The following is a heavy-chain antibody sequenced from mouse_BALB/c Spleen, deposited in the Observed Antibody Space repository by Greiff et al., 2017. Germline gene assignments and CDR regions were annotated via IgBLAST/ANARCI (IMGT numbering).Heavy chain of an antibody. CDR3: ARKNYYYEDWYFDV. J-gene: IGHJ1*01. V-gene: IGHV1-9*01. CDR1: GYTFSSYW. D-gene: IGHD1-1*01. Sequence: QVQLQQSGAELMKPGASVKISCKATGYTFSSYWIEWVKQRPGHGLEWIGEILPGSGSTNYNEKFKGKATFTADTSSNTAYMQLSSLTSKDSAVYYCARKNYYYEDWYFDVWGAGTTVTVSS. CDR2: ILPGSGST.